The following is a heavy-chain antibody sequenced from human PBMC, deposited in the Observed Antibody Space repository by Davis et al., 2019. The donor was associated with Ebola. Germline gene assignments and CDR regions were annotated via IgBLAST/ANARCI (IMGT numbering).Heavy chain of an antibody. CDR3: ARESLGWELQYYFDY. V-gene: IGHV4-4*07. CDR2: IYTSGST. Sequence: PGGSLRLSCTVSGGSISSYYWSWIRQPAGKGLEWIGRIYTSGSTNYNPSLKSRVTMSVDTSKNQFSLKLSSVTAADTAVYYCARESLGWELQYYFDYWGQGTLVTVSS. CDR1: GGSISSYY. J-gene: IGHJ4*02. D-gene: IGHD1-26*01.